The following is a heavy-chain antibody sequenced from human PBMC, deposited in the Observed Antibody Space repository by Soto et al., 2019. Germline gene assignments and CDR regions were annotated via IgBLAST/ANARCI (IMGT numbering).Heavy chain of an antibody. CDR2: IYYSEST. CDR1: GGSISSYF. V-gene: IGHV4-59*08. D-gene: IGHD2-8*01. J-gene: IGHJ4*02. CDR3: ARQDIVLMVYANDY. Sequence: SETLSLTCTVSGGSISSYFWSWIRQPPGKGLEWIGYIYYSESTNYNPSLKSRVTISVDTSKNQFSLKLSSVTAADTAVYYCARQDIVLMVYANDYWGQGTLVTVS.